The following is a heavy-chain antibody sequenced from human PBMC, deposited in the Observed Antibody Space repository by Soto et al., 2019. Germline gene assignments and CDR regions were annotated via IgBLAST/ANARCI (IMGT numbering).Heavy chain of an antibody. V-gene: IGHV1-46*01. CDR3: ARAPRGLVIIVITSDQIAY. CDR2: ISPDGGST. CDR1: GYDSTDHY. Sequence: GASVKVSCKASGYDSTDHYIHWVRQAPGQGLEWMGIISPDGGSTRYSQKFQARITITRDTSTSTVYMELSSLRSEDTAVYYCARAPRGLVIIVITSDQIAYWGQGTLVIGSS. J-gene: IGHJ4*02. D-gene: IGHD3-10*01.